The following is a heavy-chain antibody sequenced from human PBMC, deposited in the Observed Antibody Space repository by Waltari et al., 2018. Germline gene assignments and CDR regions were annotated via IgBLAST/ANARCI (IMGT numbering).Heavy chain of an antibody. CDR3: ARDFWSGLYYFDY. CDR2: INAGNGNT. Sequence: QVQLVQSGAEVKKPGASVKVSCKASGYTLPSYAMHWVRQAPGQRLEWMGWINAGNGNTKYSQKFQGRVTITRDTSASTAYMELSSLRSEDTAVYYCARDFWSGLYYFDYWGQGTLVTVSS. CDR1: GYTLPSYA. V-gene: IGHV1-3*01. J-gene: IGHJ4*02. D-gene: IGHD3-3*01.